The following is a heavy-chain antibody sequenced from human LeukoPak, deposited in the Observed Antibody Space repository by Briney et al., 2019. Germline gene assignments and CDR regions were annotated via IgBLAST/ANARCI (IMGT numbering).Heavy chain of an antibody. CDR2: ISDDGSIT. J-gene: IGHJ4*02. V-gene: IGHV3-74*03. CDR1: GFTFSRDW. D-gene: IGHD6-6*01. CDR3: ARDGKSSSSALDY. Sequence: GGSLRLSCAASGFTFSRDWMHWVRQAPGKGLVWVSRISDDGSITTYADSVQGRFTISRDNAKSTVFLQMNSLRVEGTAVYYCARDGKSSSSALDYWGQGTLVTVSS.